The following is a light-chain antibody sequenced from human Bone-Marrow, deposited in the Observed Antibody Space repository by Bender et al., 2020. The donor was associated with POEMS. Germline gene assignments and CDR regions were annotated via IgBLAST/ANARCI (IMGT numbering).Light chain of an antibody. V-gene: IGLV2-8*01. CDR2: DVT. J-gene: IGLJ2*01. CDR3: CSYSGDRIPVL. CDR1: SSDVGRYDY. Sequence: QSALTQPASVSGSPGQSITISCTGSSSDVGRYDYVSWYQHHPGKARKLLIYDVTKRPSGVPDRFSGFKAGNTASLTVSGLQAEDEADYYCCSYSGDRIPVLFGGGTKLTVL.